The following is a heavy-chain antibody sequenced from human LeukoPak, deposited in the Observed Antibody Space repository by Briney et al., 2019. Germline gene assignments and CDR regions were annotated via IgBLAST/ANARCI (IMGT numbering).Heavy chain of an antibody. CDR1: GASINDY. CDR3: ASQHY. V-gene: IGHV4-59*08. Sequence: SETLSLTCTVSGASINDYWSWIRPPPGKGLEWIGYIYGSTNYNPSLKSRVTISEDSSKNQFSLKLSSVTAADTAVYYCASQHYWGQGTLVTVSS. J-gene: IGHJ4*02. CDR2: IYGST.